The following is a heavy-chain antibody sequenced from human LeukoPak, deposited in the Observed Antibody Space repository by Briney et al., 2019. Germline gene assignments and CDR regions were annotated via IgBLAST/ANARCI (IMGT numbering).Heavy chain of an antibody. CDR1: GATFSTSA. CDR3: AREVSGGDY. D-gene: IGHD6-19*01. Sequence: ASVKVSCKTSGATFSTSAFSWVRQAPGQGLEWMGWISAYNGNTNYAQKLQGRVTMTTDTSTSTAYMELRSLRSDDTAVYYCAREVSGGDYWGQGTLVTVSS. V-gene: IGHV1-18*01. J-gene: IGHJ4*02. CDR2: ISAYNGNT.